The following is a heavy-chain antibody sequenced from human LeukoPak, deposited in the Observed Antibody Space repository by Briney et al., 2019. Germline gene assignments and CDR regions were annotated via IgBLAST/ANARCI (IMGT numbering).Heavy chain of an antibody. D-gene: IGHD3-9*01. V-gene: IGHV3-48*04. Sequence: GESLRLSCAASGFTFSSYSMTWVRQAPGKGLEWVSYISSSSSTIYYADSVKGRFTISRDNAKNSLYLQMNSLRAEDTAVYYCARDILTGSQSRFQHWGQGTLVTVSS. J-gene: IGHJ1*01. CDR1: GFTFSSYS. CDR3: ARDILTGSQSRFQH. CDR2: ISSSSSTI.